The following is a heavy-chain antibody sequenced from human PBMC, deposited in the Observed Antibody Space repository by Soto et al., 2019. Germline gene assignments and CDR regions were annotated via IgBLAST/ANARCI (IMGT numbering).Heavy chain of an antibody. Sequence: QVQLVESGGGVVQPGRSLRLSCAASGFAFSAYGMHWVRQAPGKGLEWVAMIYYDGSNKYYADSVKGRFTISRDHSKNTLYLQMSSLRAEDTALYCCARVGGTVTSDYWGQGTLVTVSS. CDR2: IYYDGSNK. D-gene: IGHD4-17*01. CDR1: GFAFSAYG. CDR3: ARVGGTVTSDY. V-gene: IGHV3-33*01. J-gene: IGHJ4*02.